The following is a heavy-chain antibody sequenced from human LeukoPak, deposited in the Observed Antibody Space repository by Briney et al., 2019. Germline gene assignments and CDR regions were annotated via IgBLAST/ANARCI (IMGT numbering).Heavy chain of an antibody. V-gene: IGHV3-23*01. CDR3: AKEWVVRYYFDY. J-gene: IGHJ4*02. CDR1: GFTFTSFA. Sequence: GGSLRLSCAASGFTFTSFALTWVRQAPGKGLEWVSTINHSGGRTYYADSVKGRFTISRDNSKNTLYLQMNSLRAEDTAVYYCAKEWVVRYYFDYWGQGTLVTVSS. CDR2: INHSGGRT. D-gene: IGHD6-19*01.